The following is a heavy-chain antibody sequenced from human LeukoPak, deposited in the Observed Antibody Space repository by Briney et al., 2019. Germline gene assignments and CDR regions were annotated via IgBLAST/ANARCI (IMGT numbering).Heavy chain of an antibody. CDR3: AREESDQLGH. CDR2: ISAYNGNT. D-gene: IGHD3-16*01. CDR1: GYTFTSYG. V-gene: IGHV1-18*01. Sequence: ASVKVSCRASGYTFTSYGISWVRRAPGQGLEWMGWISAYNGNTNYAQKLQGRVTMTTDTSTSTADMELRSLRSDHTAVYYCAREESDQLGHWGQGTVVTVSS. J-gene: IGHJ4*02.